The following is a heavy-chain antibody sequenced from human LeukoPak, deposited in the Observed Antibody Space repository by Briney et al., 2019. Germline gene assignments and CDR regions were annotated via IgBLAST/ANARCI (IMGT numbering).Heavy chain of an antibody. CDR2: INFSGDT. V-gene: IGHV4-59*08. CDR3: ASFYCSGGSCYQYFSYYYMDV. Sequence: SETLSLTCTVSGGSISTSFWSWLRRPPGKGLEWIGFINFSGDTNYNPSLKSRVTISVDTSKNQFSLKLNSVTAADTAVYYCASFYCSGGSCYQYFSYYYMDVWGKGTTVTISS. CDR1: GGSISTSF. J-gene: IGHJ6*03. D-gene: IGHD2-15*01.